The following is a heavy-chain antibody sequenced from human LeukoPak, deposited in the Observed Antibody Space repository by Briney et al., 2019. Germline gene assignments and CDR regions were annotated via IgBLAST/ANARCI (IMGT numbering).Heavy chain of an antibody. CDR1: GFTFSRSD. J-gene: IGHJ3*02. CDR2: ISRSSSYM. V-gene: IGHV3-21*01. D-gene: IGHD3-22*01. CDR3: ARDPYYDSSGYYSSLDAFDI. Sequence: GGSLRLSCAASGFTFSRSDMKWVRQAPGKELEWVSSISRSSSYMYYAESVKGRFTISRDNARNSLYLQMNSLRAEDTAVYYCARDPYYDSSGYYSSLDAFDIWGQGTMVTVSS.